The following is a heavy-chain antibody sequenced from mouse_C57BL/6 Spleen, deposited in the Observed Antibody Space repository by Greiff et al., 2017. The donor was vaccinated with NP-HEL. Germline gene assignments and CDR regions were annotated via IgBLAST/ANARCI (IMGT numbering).Heavy chain of an antibody. CDR1: GYTFTSYW. V-gene: IGHV1-53*01. J-gene: IGHJ4*01. Sequence: QVQLKQSGAELVKPGASVKLSCKASGYTFTSYWMHWVKQRPGQGLEWIGNINPSNGGTNYNEKFKSKATLTVDKSSSTADMQLSSLTSEDSAVYYCARYGSYAMDYWGQGTSVTVSS. CDR2: INPSNGGT. CDR3: ARYGSYAMDY. D-gene: IGHD1-1*01.